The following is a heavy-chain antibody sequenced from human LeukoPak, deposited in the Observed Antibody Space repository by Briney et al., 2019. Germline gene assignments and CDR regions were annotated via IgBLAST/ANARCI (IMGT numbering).Heavy chain of an antibody. CDR1: GFTFSSYA. D-gene: IGHD3-10*01. CDR2: ISYDGSNK. Sequence: GGSLRLSCAASGFTFSSYAMHWVRQAPGKGLEWVAVISYDGSNKFYADSVKGRFTISRANSKHTLYLQMNSLRAEDTAVYYCARSYEGSGPRYYGMDVWGQGTTVTVSS. J-gene: IGHJ6*02. V-gene: IGHV3-30-3*01. CDR3: ARSYEGSGPRYYGMDV.